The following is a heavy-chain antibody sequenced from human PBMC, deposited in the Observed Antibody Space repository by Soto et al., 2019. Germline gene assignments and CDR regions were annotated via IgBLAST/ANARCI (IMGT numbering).Heavy chain of an antibody. Sequence: PGGSLRLSCEASGFSFSSSAMNCVRQAPGKGLDWISVISGSGGATYFADSVKGRFTISRDNSKNTLYLQMNSLRAEDTAVYYCAKATLRVVHPLVFDHWGQGSLVTVSS. J-gene: IGHJ4*02. CDR3: AKATLRVVHPLVFDH. V-gene: IGHV3-23*01. CDR2: ISGSGGAT. D-gene: IGHD3-3*01. CDR1: GFSFSSSA.